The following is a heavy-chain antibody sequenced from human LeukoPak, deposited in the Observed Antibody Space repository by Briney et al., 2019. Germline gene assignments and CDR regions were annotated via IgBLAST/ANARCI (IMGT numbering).Heavy chain of an antibody. V-gene: IGHV3-66*01. CDR2: LYRGGST. CDR3: ARDGSGISTYGMDV. CDR1: GFTVSSNY. Sequence: GGSLRLSCAVSGFTVSSNYMSWVRQAPGKGLEWVSILYRGGSTYYADSVKGRFTISRDNSKNTLCLQMNSLRAEDTAVYYCARDGSGISTYGMDVWGQGTTVTVSS. D-gene: IGHD3-10*01. J-gene: IGHJ6*02.